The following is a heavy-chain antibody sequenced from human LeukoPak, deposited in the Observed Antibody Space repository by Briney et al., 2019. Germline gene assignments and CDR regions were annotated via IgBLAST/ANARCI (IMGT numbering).Heavy chain of an antibody. CDR2: INPIGGST. D-gene: IGHD3-9*01. Sequence: ASVKVSCKASGYTFTSYYMHWVRQAPGQGLEWMGIINPIGGSTSYAQKFQGRVTMTRGMSTSTAYMELRSLRSDDTAVYYCARGDWWFDPWGQGTLVTVSS. V-gene: IGHV1-46*01. CDR1: GYTFTSYY. J-gene: IGHJ5*02. CDR3: ARGDWWFDP.